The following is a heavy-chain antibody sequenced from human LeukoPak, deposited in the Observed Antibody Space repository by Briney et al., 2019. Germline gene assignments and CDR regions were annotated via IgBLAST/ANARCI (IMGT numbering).Heavy chain of an antibody. CDR1: GGSISSGDFY. CDR2: IYYSGST. V-gene: IGHV4-31*03. Sequence: SETLSLTCTVSGGSISSGDFYWSWIRQHPGKGLEWIGYIYYSGSTHYNPSLKSRVNISMDPSKNQFSLRLSSVTAADTAVYYCARGGRGAARLRGYYFDYWGQGTLVTVSS. CDR3: ARGGRGAARLRGYYFDY. D-gene: IGHD6-6*01. J-gene: IGHJ4*02.